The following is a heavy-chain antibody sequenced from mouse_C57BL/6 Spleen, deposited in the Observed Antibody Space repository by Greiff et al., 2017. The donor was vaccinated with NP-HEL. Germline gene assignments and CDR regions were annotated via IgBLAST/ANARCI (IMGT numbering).Heavy chain of an antibody. V-gene: IGHV6-3*01. CDR3: TGEGGNYDMDY. CDR1: GFTFSNYW. CDR2: IRLKSDNYAT. Sequence: EVQVVESGGGLVQPGGSMKLSCVASGFTFSNYWMNWVRQSPEKGLEWVAQIRLKSDNYATHYAESVKGRFTISRDDSKSSVYLQMNNLRAEDTGIYYCTGEGGNYDMDYWGQGTSVTVSS. J-gene: IGHJ4*01.